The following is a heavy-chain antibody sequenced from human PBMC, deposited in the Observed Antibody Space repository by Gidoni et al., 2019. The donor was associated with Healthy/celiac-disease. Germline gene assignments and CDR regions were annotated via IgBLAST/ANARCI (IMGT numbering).Heavy chain of an antibody. Sequence: EVQLVQSGAEVKKPGESLKISCKGSGYSFTSYWIGWVRQMPGKGLEWMGIIYPGDSDTRYSPSFQGQVTISADKSISTAYLQWSSLKASDTAMYYCARHGPRYDITMVRGVINWFDPWGQGTLVTVSS. CDR2: IYPGDSDT. CDR3: ARHGPRYDITMVRGVINWFDP. D-gene: IGHD3-10*01. V-gene: IGHV5-51*01. J-gene: IGHJ5*02. CDR1: GYSFTSYW.